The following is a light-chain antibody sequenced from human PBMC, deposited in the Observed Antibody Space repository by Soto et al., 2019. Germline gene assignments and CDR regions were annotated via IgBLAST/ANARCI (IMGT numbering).Light chain of an antibody. Sequence: DIVMTQSPDSLAVSLGERATINCKSSQSVLYSSNNKNYLAWYQQKPGQPPKLLIYWASTRESGVPDRFSGRRSGTAFTLTISSLQADDVAVYYCQQYYSTPYTFGQGTKLEIK. V-gene: IGKV4-1*01. J-gene: IGKJ2*01. CDR2: WAS. CDR3: QQYYSTPYT. CDR1: QSVLYSSNNKNY.